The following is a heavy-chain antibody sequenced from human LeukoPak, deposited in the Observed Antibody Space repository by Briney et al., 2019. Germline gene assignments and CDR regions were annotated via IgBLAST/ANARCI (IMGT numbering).Heavy chain of an antibody. Sequence: ASVKVSCKASGYTFSSYGISWVRQAPGQGLEWMGWICAYNGNTNYAQKLQGRVTMATDTSTSTAYMELRSLRSDDTAVYYCARVSGIAAAGRRTAHNWFDPWGQGTLVTVSS. D-gene: IGHD6-13*01. CDR3: ARVSGIAAAGRRTAHNWFDP. V-gene: IGHV1-18*01. J-gene: IGHJ5*02. CDR2: ICAYNGNT. CDR1: GYTFSSYG.